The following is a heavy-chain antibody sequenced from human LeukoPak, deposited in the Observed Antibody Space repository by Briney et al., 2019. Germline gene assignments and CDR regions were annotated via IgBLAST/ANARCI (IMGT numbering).Heavy chain of an antibody. Sequence: ASVKVSCKASGYTFTDYFMNWMRQAPGQRLEWMGWITAGNGNTKYSQKLQGRVTITRDTSSSTAYMQLSSLRSEDTAVYYCARDMSTRVTPISYAFDVWGQGTMVTVSS. CDR1: GYTFTDYF. V-gene: IGHV1/OR15-3*02. CDR2: ITAGNGNT. CDR3: ARDMSTRVTPISYAFDV. J-gene: IGHJ3*01. D-gene: IGHD4-23*01.